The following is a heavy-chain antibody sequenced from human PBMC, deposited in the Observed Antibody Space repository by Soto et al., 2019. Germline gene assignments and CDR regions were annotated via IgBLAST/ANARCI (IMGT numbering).Heavy chain of an antibody. CDR1: GYTFNSYY. CDR3: ARGGYDWYFDL. Sequence: QVQLVQSGAEVKKPGASVKVSCKASGYTFNSYYIHWVRQAPGQGIEWMGIFNPSGGSTNYPQKLQGRVTLTRDTSTSTVYMELSSLRSEDTAIYYCARGGYDWYFDLWGRGTLVTVSS. J-gene: IGHJ2*01. CDR2: FNPSGGST. D-gene: IGHD5-18*01. V-gene: IGHV1-46*02.